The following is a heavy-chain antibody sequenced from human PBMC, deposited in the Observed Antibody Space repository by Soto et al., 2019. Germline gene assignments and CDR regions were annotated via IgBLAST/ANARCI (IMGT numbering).Heavy chain of an antibody. CDR3: ARAITIFGVVIEYYFDY. V-gene: IGHV1-46*01. CDR1: GYTFTSYY. J-gene: IGHJ4*02. D-gene: IGHD3-3*01. CDR2: INPSGGST. Sequence: ASVKVSCKASGYTFTSYYMHWVRQAPGQGLEWMGIINPSGGSTSYAQKFQGRVTMTRDTSTSTVYMELSSLRSEDTAVYYCARAITIFGVVIEYYFDYWGQGTLVTVSS.